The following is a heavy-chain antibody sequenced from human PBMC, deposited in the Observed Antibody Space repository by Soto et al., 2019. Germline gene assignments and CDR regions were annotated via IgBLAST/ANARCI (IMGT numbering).Heavy chain of an antibody. CDR2: MSGSGITI. V-gene: IGHV3-11*01. J-gene: IGHJ6*03. CDR3: YYYMDV. Sequence: QVQLVETGGGLVKPGGSLRLSCAASGFAFKEYSMTWIRQAPGKGLEWVSLMSGSGITIHYADSMKGRFTISRDNAKNSLFLQMDSLRADDPAVYEDYYYMDVWGKGTTVTVSS. CDR1: GFAFKEYS.